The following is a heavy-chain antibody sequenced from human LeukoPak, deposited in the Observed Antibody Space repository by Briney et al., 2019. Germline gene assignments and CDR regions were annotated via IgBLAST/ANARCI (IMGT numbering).Heavy chain of an antibody. V-gene: IGHV3-7*01. CDR2: IKQDGSEK. CDR1: GFTFSSYW. D-gene: IGHD3-16*02. J-gene: IGHJ4*02. Sequence: GGSLRLSCAASGFTFSSYWMSWVRQAPGKGLEWVANIKQDGSEKYYVDSVKGRFTISRDNAKNSLYLQMNSLRAEDTAVYYCATLRLGELSPLDYWGQGTLVTVSS. CDR3: ATLRLGELSPLDY.